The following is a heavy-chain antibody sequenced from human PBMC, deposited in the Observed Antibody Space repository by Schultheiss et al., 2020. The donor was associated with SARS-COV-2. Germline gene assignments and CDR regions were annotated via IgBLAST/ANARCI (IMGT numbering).Heavy chain of an antibody. Sequence: SETLSLTCTVSGGSFSGYYWSWIRQPAGKGLEWIGRIYTSGSTNYNPSLKSRVTISVDTSKNQFSLNLTSLTAADTALYYCARGLPSFWSGYRGFTKAFDYWGQGSRVTVAS. D-gene: IGHD3-3*01. CDR3: ARGLPSFWSGYRGFTKAFDY. CDR1: GGSFSGYY. CDR2: IYTSGST. J-gene: IGHJ4*02. V-gene: IGHV4-4*07.